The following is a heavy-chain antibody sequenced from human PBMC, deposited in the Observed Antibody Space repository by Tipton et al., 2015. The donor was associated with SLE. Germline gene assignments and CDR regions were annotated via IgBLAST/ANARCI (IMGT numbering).Heavy chain of an antibody. D-gene: IGHD5/OR15-5a*01. CDR3: AKGGSVYDFYFDY. J-gene: IGHJ4*02. CDR2: ISGSGGST. CDR1: GFTFSTFY. V-gene: IGHV3-23*01. Sequence: SLRLSCAASGFTFSTFYMYWVRQAPGKGLEFVSGISGSGGSTYYADSVKGRFTISRDNSKNTLYLQMNSLRAEDTAVYYCAKGGSVYDFYFDYWGQGTLVTVSS.